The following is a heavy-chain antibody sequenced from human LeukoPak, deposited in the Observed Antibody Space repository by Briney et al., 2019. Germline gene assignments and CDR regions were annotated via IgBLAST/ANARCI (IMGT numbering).Heavy chain of an antibody. D-gene: IGHD4-17*01. Sequence: PVRSLRLSCAASGFTFSNYGMDWVGQAPGKGPEWGTIIWYVGSNEYYADSVKGRFTISRDNSKDTMYLQMNSLRTEDTAVYYCARDGSTVNPRYFVDYWGQGTPVTVSS. CDR2: IWYVGSNE. CDR1: GFTFSNYG. J-gene: IGHJ4*02. CDR3: ARDGSTVNPRYFVDY. V-gene: IGHV3-33*01.